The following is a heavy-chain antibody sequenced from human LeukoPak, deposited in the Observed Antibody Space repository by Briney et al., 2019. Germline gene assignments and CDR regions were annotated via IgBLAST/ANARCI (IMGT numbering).Heavy chain of an antibody. V-gene: IGHV3-21*01. CDR3: ARDARLGGGTCYVY. D-gene: IGHD2-15*01. CDR2: ISSSSGYV. J-gene: IGHJ4*02. Sequence: PGGSLRLSCAASGFTFTSYSMNWVRQAPGKGLEWVSSISSSSGYVYYADSVKGRFTISRDNAKNSLYLQMNSLRAEDTAVYYCARDARLGGGTCYVYWGQGTLVTVSS. CDR1: GFTFTSYS.